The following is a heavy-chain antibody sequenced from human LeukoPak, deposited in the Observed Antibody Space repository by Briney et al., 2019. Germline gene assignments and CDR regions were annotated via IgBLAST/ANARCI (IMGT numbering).Heavy chain of an antibody. J-gene: IGHJ6*03. CDR1: GGTFSSYA. CDR3: ARGYYYMDV. V-gene: IGHV1-69*13. CDR2: IIPIFGTA. Sequence: SVKVSCKASGGTFSSYAISWVRQAHGQGIEWMGGIIPIFGTANYAQKFEGRVTITADESKRTAYMELSSLRSEDTAVYYCARGYYYMDVWGKGTTVTVSS.